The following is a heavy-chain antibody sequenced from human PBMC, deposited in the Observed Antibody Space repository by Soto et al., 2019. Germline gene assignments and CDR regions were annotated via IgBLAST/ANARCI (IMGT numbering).Heavy chain of an antibody. J-gene: IGHJ3*02. CDR3: ARRYGYAFDI. Sequence: QVQLQESGPGLVKPSETLSLTCTVSGGSISSYYWSWIRQPPGKGLEWIGYNYYSGSTNYNPSLKSRVTISVDTSKNQFSLKLSSVTAADTAVYYCARRYGYAFDIWGQGTMVTVSS. V-gene: IGHV4-59*01. CDR1: GGSISSYY. CDR2: NYYSGST. D-gene: IGHD4-17*01.